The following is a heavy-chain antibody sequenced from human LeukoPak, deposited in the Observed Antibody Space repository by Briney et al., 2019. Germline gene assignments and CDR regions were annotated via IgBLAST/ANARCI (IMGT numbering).Heavy chain of an antibody. CDR3: ARLTLEWLSLDY. CDR1: GFTFSNSW. Sequence: GGSLRLSCAASGFTFSNSWMNWVRQAPGKGLEWVANIKQDGSEKYYVDSVKGRFTISRDNAKNSLYLQMNSLRAEDTAVYYCARLTLEWLSLDYWGQGTLVTVSS. J-gene: IGHJ4*02. D-gene: IGHD3-3*01. V-gene: IGHV3-7*01. CDR2: IKQDGSEK.